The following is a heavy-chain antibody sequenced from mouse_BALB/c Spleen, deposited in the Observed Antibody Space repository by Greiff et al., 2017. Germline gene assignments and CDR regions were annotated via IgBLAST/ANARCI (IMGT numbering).Heavy chain of an antibody. CDR3: VRQGITTTFFAY. V-gene: IGHV10-1*02. CDR1: GFTFNTYA. D-gene: IGHD2-4*01. J-gene: IGHJ3*01. CDR2: IRSKSNNYAT. Sequence: EVKLMESGGGLVQPKGSLKLSCAASGFTFNTYAMNWVRQAPGKGLEWVARIRSKSNNYATYYADSVKDRFTISRDDSQSMLYLQMNNLKTEDTAMYYCVRQGITTTFFAYWGQGTLVTVSA.